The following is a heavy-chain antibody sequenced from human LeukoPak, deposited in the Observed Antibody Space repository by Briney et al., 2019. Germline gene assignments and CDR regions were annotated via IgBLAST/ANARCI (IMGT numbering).Heavy chain of an antibody. CDR3: ARGRPHGNDY. CDR1: GFTFSSYW. D-gene: IGHD4-23*01. V-gene: IGHV3-74*01. CDR2: IASDGSST. J-gene: IGHJ4*02. Sequence: GGSLRLSCAASGFTFSSYWMNWVRQAPGKGLVWVSRIASDGSSTTYADSVKGRFSISRDNAKNTLYLQVNSLRVEDTAVYYCARGRPHGNDYWGQGTLATVSS.